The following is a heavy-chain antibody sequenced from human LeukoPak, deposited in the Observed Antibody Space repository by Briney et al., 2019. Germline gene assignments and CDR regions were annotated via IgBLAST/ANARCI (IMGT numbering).Heavy chain of an antibody. V-gene: IGHV3-23*01. Sequence: GGSLRLSCAASAFSLNAYNMSWVRQAPGKGLEWVSAISGSGGSTYYADSVKGRFTISRDNSKNTLYLQMNSLRAEDTAVYYCAKEAFSGWNYYYYYMDVWGKGTTVTVSS. CDR2: ISGSGGST. CDR1: AFSLNAYN. J-gene: IGHJ6*03. D-gene: IGHD6-19*01. CDR3: AKEAFSGWNYYYYYMDV.